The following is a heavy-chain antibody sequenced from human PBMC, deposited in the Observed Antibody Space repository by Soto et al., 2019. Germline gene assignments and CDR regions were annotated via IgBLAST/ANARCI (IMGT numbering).Heavy chain of an antibody. Sequence: GGSLRLSCAASGFTFSNAWINWVRQAPGKGLEWVGRIKSKTDGGTTDFAAPVKGRFAISRDDSKNTAYLQMNSLKTEDTAVYYCISLVGLYYWGQGTLVTVSS. CDR2: IKSKTDGGTT. J-gene: IGHJ4*02. CDR1: GFTFSNAW. CDR3: ISLVGLYY. V-gene: IGHV3-15*07. D-gene: IGHD6-13*01.